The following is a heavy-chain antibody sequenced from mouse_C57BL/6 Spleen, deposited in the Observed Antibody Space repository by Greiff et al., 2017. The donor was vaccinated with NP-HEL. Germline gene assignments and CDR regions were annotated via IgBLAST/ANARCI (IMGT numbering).Heavy chain of an antibody. D-gene: IGHD4-1*01. CDR1: GFTFSDAW. J-gene: IGHJ4*01. Sequence: EVQLVESGGGLVQPGGSMKLSCAASGFTFSDAWMDWVRQSPEKGLEWVAEIRNKANNHATYYAESVKGRFTISRDDSKSSVYLQMNSLRAEDTGIYYCTKLGRRGYAMDYWGQGTSVTVSS. CDR2: IRNKANNHAT. V-gene: IGHV6-6*01. CDR3: TKLGRRGYAMDY.